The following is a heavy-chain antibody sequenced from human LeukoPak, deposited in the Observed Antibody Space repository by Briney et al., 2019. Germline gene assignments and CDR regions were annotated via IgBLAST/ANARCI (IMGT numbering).Heavy chain of an antibody. CDR2: INPNSGGT. J-gene: IGHJ4*02. CDR1: GYTFTGYY. Sequence: ASVKVSCKASGYTFTGYYMHWVRQAPGQGLEWMGWINPNSGGTNYAQKFQGRVTMTRDTSISTAYMELSRLRSDDTAVYYCARGRTDYYDSSGYYPTYFDYWGQGTLVTVSS. D-gene: IGHD3-22*01. V-gene: IGHV1-2*02. CDR3: ARGRTDYYDSSGYYPTYFDY.